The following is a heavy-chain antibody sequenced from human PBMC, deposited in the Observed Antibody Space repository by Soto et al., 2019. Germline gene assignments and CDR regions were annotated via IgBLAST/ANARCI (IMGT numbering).Heavy chain of an antibody. D-gene: IGHD2-2*01. Sequence: SVKVSCKASGYTFTGYYVHWVRQAPGQGLEWMGWINPNSGGTNYAQKFQGRVTMTRDTSISTAYMELSRLRSDDTAVYYCAAGPVVVTTPNWFDPWGQGTLVTVSS. J-gene: IGHJ5*02. CDR3: AAGPVVVTTPNWFDP. CDR1: GYTFTGYY. CDR2: INPNSGGT. V-gene: IGHV1-2*02.